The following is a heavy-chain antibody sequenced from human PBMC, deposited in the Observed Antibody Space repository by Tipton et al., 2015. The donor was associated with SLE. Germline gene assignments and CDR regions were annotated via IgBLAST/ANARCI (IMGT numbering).Heavy chain of an antibody. CDR3: ARGVIPGTVTSGFDY. CDR2: VYYSGNT. CDR1: GASVSSSTYY. Sequence: TLSLTCSVSGASVSSSTYYWVWIRQPPGKGLEWIGSVYYSGNTSYNPSLQSRLTMSVDTSTNQFSLRLSSVTAEDTAVYYCARGVIPGTVTSGFDYWGQGTLVIVAS. V-gene: IGHV4-39*07. J-gene: IGHJ4*02. D-gene: IGHD4-17*01.